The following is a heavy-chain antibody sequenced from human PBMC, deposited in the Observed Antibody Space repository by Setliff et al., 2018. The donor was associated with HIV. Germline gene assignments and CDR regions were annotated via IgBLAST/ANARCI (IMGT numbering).Heavy chain of an antibody. D-gene: IGHD6-13*01. J-gene: IGHJ4*02. CDR3: ARELASAAAPLGY. Sequence: GASVKVSCKASGGTFSSYVINWVRQATGQGLEWMGWMNPERGNTGYAQKFQGGVTMTRNTSISTAYMELSSLRSEDTAVYYCARELASAAAPLGYWGQGTLVTVSS. CDR1: GGTFSSYV. CDR2: MNPERGNT. V-gene: IGHV1-8*02.